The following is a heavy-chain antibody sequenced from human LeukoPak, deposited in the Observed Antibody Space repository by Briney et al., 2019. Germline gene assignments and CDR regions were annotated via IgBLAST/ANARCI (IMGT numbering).Heavy chain of an antibody. Sequence: GGSLRLSCAASGFTFSSYSMNWVRQAPGKGLEWVSSISSSSSYIYYADSVKGRFTISRDNAKNSLYLQMNSLRAEDTAVYYCARGVAVVVVAAWDYMDVWGKGTTVTVSS. CDR3: ARGVAVVVVAAWDYMDV. CDR2: ISSSSSYI. CDR1: GFTFSSYS. D-gene: IGHD2-15*01. V-gene: IGHV3-21*01. J-gene: IGHJ6*03.